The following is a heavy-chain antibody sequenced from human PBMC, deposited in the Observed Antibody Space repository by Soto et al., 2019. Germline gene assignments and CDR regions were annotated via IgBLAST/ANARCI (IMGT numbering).Heavy chain of an antibody. Sequence: PVKVSCKAAGITFTSSAVQWVRQAHGQRLEWIGWIVVGSGNTNYAQKFQERVTITRDMSTSTAYMELSSLRSEDTAVYYCAAERYYYGSGSYSYYYYGMDVWGQGTTVTVSS. CDR3: AAERYYYGSGSYSYYYYGMDV. D-gene: IGHD3-10*01. J-gene: IGHJ6*02. V-gene: IGHV1-58*01. CDR2: IVVGSGNT. CDR1: GITFTSSA.